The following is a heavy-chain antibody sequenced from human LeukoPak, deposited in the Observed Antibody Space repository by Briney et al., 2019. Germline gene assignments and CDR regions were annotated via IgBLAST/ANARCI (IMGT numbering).Heavy chain of an antibody. D-gene: IGHD2/OR15-2a*01. Sequence: SETLSLTCTASGGSIRSYYWSWIRQPPGKGLEWIGYIYYSGSTYYNPSLKSRVTISVDTSKNQFSLKLSSVTAADTAVYYCARDTLFDIWGQGTMVTVSS. CDR3: ARDTLFDI. CDR1: GGSIRSYY. V-gene: IGHV4-59*12. J-gene: IGHJ3*02. CDR2: IYYSGST.